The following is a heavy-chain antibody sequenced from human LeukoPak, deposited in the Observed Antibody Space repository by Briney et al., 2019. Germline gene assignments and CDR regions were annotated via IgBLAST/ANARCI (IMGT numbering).Heavy chain of an antibody. CDR2: IYPGDSDT. D-gene: IGHD4-23*01. CDR1: GYSFTNYW. V-gene: IGHV5-51*01. J-gene: IGHJ3*02. CDR3: ARQGGTSTPRSNDAFDI. Sequence: GESLKISCKGSGYSFTNYWIGWVRQMPGKGLEWMGIIYPGDSDTRYSPSFQGQVTISADKSISTAYLQWSSLKASDTAMYYCARQGGTSTPRSNDAFDIWGQGTMVTVSS.